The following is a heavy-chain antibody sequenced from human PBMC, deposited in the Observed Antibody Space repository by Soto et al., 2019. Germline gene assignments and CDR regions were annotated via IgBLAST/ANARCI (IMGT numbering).Heavy chain of an antibody. CDR2: IYWDNDK. CDR3: ARSLWFGELH. CDR1: GSSLSTTGWG. Sequence: QTTLKEFGPPLVKPTQTSTLTCSSSGSSLSTTGWGLGGFRQSPGKALEWLAFIYWDNDKRYSPSLKSRVTITKDTSKNQVVLTVTNMDPVDTGTYYCARSLWFGELHWGQGALVTVSS. V-gene: IGHV2-5*02. J-gene: IGHJ4*02. D-gene: IGHD3-10*01.